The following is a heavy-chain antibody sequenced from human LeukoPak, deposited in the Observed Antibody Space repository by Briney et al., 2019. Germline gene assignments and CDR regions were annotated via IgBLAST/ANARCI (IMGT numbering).Heavy chain of an antibody. V-gene: IGHV3-21*01. CDR1: GFTFSSSS. CDR3: ARANDFWSGYYTPQAPYFDY. D-gene: IGHD3-3*01. CDR2: ISSSSSYI. J-gene: IGHJ4*02. Sequence: GGSLRLSCAASGFTFSSSSMNWVRQAPGKGLEWVSFISSSSSYIYYADSVKGRFTISRDNAKNSLYLQMNSLRAEDTAVYYCARANDFWSGYYTPQAPYFDYWGQGTLVTVSS.